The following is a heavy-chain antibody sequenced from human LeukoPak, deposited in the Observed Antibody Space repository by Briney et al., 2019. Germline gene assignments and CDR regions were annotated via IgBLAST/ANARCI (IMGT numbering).Heavy chain of an antibody. J-gene: IGHJ3*02. CDR1: GYTFTNYY. CDR2: INPNSGVT. Sequence: ASVKVSCKASGYTFTNYYFHWVRQAPGQGPEWMGWINPNSGVTSFAQKFQGRVTMARDTSNSTAYMEVNSLRSDDTAVYYCARGRAYGSGNAGTFDIWGPGIVVTVSS. V-gene: IGHV1-2*02. CDR3: ARGRAYGSGNAGTFDI. D-gene: IGHD3-10*01.